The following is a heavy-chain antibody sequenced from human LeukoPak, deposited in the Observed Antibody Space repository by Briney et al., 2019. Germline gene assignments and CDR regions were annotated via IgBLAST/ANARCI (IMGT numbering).Heavy chain of an antibody. CDR1: GYTFTSYG. Sequence: ASVKVSCRASGYTFTSYGISWVRQAPGQGLEWMGWISPNNGYTNYVQNLQGRVTMTTDTSTSTAYMELRSLRSDDTAVYYCARTFHYYDSSGYLYFFECWGQGTLVTVSS. J-gene: IGHJ4*02. D-gene: IGHD3-22*01. CDR2: ISPNNGYT. CDR3: ARTFHYYDSSGYLYFFEC. V-gene: IGHV1-18*01.